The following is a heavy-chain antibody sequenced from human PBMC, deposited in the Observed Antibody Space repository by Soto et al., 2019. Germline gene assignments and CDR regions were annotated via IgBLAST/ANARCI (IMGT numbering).Heavy chain of an antibody. Sequence: GASVKVSCKASGYSFTSYGISWVRQAPGQGLEWMGWISAYNGNTNYAQKLQGRVTMTTDTSTSTAYMELRSLRSDDTAVYYCARDAPLGGIAVAAATNWFDPWGQGSLVTVSS. J-gene: IGHJ5*02. CDR2: ISAYNGNT. CDR3: ARDAPLGGIAVAAATNWFDP. D-gene: IGHD6-19*01. CDR1: GYSFTSYG. V-gene: IGHV1-18*01.